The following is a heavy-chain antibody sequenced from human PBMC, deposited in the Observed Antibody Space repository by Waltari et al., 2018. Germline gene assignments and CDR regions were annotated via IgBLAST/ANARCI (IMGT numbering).Heavy chain of an antibody. V-gene: IGHV4-34*01. D-gene: IGHD2-2*02. Sequence: QVQLQQWGAGLLKPSETLSLTCAVYGGSFSGYYWSWIRRPPGEGREWIGEINHSGRTNYNPALKSRVTISVDTSKTQFSLKLSSVTAADTAVYYCARGRVRCSSTSCYTRYYYYYMDVWGKGTTVTVSS. CDR1: GGSFSGYY. CDR2: INHSGRT. J-gene: IGHJ6*03. CDR3: ARGRVRCSSTSCYTRYYYYYMDV.